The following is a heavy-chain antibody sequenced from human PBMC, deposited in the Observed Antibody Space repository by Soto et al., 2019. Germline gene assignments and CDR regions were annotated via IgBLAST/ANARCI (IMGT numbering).Heavy chain of an antibody. V-gene: IGHV5-51*01. CDR3: VRKGKSGYFNWFDP. CDR1: GYRFTSYW. CDR2: IFPSDSDT. J-gene: IGHJ5*02. Sequence: PGESLKIACRNSGYRFTSYWIGWVRQMPGKGLEWMGIIFPSDSDTRYSPSFQGQVTISADRSTSTVFLQWASLKASDTAVYFCVRKGKSGYFNWFDPWGQGTLVTVSS. D-gene: IGHD3-22*01.